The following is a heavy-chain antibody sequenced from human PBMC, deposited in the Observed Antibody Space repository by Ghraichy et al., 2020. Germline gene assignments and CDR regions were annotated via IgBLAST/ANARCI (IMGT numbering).Heavy chain of an antibody. CDR3: SRRGDWSTYWYFDL. CDR1: GYRFTTYW. J-gene: IGHJ2*01. D-gene: IGHD2-21*02. V-gene: IGHV5-51*01. Sequence: GESLNISCKGSGYRFTTYWIGWVRQMPGKGLEWMGIIYPGDSDTRYSPSFQGQVTISADKSISTAYLQWSSLKASDTAMYYCSRRGDWSTYWYFDLWGRGTLVTVSS. CDR2: IYPGDSDT.